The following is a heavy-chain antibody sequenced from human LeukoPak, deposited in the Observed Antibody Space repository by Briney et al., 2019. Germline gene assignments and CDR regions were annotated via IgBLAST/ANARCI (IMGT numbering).Heavy chain of an antibody. CDR3: AKDFGVVVVAATHFDY. CDR2: ISWNSGSI. D-gene: IGHD2-15*01. V-gene: IGHV3-9*01. Sequence: GRSLRLSCAASGFTFDDYAMHWVRQAPGKGLEWVSGISWNSGSIGYADSVKGRFTISRDNAKNSLYLQMNSLRAEDTALYYCAKDFGVVVVAATHFDYWGQGTLVTVSS. CDR1: GFTFDDYA. J-gene: IGHJ4*02.